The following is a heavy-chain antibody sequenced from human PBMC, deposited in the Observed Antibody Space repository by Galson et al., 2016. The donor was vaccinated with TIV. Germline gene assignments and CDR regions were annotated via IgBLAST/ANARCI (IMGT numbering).Heavy chain of an antibody. J-gene: IGHJ6*02. D-gene: IGHD5-18*01. CDR3: ASDRNTAFDTYHYYYGMDV. Sequence: SVKVSCKASGGTFSSYVFNWVRLAPGQGLEWMGGIIPLLRTTNYAQKFQGRVTITADESTNTAYMELNSLRSGDTAVYYCASDRNTAFDTYHYYYGMDVWGQGTTVTVSS. CDR2: IIPLLRTT. CDR1: GGTFSSYV. V-gene: IGHV1-69*13.